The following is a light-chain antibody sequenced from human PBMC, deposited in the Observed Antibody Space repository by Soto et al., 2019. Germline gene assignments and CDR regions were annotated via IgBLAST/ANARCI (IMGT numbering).Light chain of an antibody. V-gene: IGKV3D-11*02. CDR1: QSLNRD. CDR2: GAS. CDR3: QQRNYWQVT. J-gene: IGKJ5*01. Sequence: IVMTQSPATLSMSPGERATLSCRASQSLNRDLAWYQQKPGQSPRLLIFGASIRATGIPARFSGSGSGTDFTLTISSLEPEDFAIYYCQQRNYWQVTFGQGTRLEIK.